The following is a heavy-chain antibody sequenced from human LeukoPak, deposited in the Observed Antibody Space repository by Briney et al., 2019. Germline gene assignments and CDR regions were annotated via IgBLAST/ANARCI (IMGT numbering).Heavy chain of an antibody. Sequence: GSLRLSCAASGFTFTTYWMMWVRQAPGKGLEWIGEINHSGSTNYNPSLKSRVTISVDTSKNQFSLKLSSVTAADTAVYYCAQSGYIAEYFQHWGQGTLVTVSS. CDR2: INHSGST. J-gene: IGHJ1*01. V-gene: IGHV4-34*08. CDR3: AQSGYIAEYFQH. D-gene: IGHD3-3*01. CDR1: GFTFTTYW.